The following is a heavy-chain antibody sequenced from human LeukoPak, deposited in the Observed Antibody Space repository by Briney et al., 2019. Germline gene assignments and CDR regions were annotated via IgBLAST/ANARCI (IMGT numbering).Heavy chain of an antibody. D-gene: IGHD2-8*01. V-gene: IGHV3-64D*09. J-gene: IGHJ4*02. CDR3: VKDKWIDY. Sequence: GGSLRLSCSVSGFTFSAYTMHWVRQAPGRSLQYVSSININGGKTYYADSVKGRFTISRDNSKNTLFLQMSSLRVEDTAVYYCVKDKWIDYWGQGVLVTVSS. CDR1: GFTFSAYT. CDR2: ININGGKT.